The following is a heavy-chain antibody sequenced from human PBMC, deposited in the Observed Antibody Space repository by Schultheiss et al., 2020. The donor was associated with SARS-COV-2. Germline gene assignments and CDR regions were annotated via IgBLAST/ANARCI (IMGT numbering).Heavy chain of an antibody. V-gene: IGHV3-33*08. CDR2: IWYDGSNK. CDR1: GFTFRNYW. Sequence: GGSLRLSCAASGFTFRNYWMSWVRQAPGKGLEWVAVIWYDGSNKYYADSVKGRFTISRDNSKNTLYLQMNSLRAEDTAVYYCARDYCGGDCSENYYYYYYMDVWGKGTTVTVSS. D-gene: IGHD2-21*02. J-gene: IGHJ6*03. CDR3: ARDYCGGDCSENYYYYYYMDV.